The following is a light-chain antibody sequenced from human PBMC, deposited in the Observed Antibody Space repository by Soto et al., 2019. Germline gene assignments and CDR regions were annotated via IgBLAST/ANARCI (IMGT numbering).Light chain of an antibody. CDR1: SSDVGGYNY. CDR2: EVI. Sequence: QSVLTQPASVSGSPGQSITISCTGTSSDVGGYNYVSWYQQHPGKAPKLMIYEVINRPSGVSNRFSGSKSGNTASLTISGLQAEDEADYYCSSYTSSNNCVFGGGTKLTVL. J-gene: IGLJ3*02. V-gene: IGLV2-14*01. CDR3: SSYTSSNNCV.